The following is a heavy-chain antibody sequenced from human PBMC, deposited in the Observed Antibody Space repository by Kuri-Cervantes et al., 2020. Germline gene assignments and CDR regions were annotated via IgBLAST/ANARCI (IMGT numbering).Heavy chain of an antibody. CDR3: ARYSSLYYYDSGGYSEYFQH. V-gene: IGHV4-39*01. J-gene: IGHJ1*01. CDR2: IYYSGST. Sequence: SETLSLTCTVSGGSISSSSYYWGWIRQPPGKGLEWIGSIYYSGSTYYNPSLKSRVTISVDTSKNQFSLKLSSVTAADTAVYYCARYSSLYYYDSGGYSEYFQHWGQGTLVTVSS. CDR1: GGSISSSSYY. D-gene: IGHD3-22*01.